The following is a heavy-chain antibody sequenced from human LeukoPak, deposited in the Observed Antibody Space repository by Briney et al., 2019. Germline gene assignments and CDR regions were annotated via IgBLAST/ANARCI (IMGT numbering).Heavy chain of an antibody. J-gene: IGHJ6*02. V-gene: IGHV3-23*01. D-gene: IGHD2-15*01. Sequence: GGSLRLSCAVSGFNFDMYAMSWVRQAPGKGLEWVSAISPTGFSTYYTDSVKGRFTISRDNSKNTLYLEMNSLRAEDTAVYYCAKGLGYCSGGSCDPYYYYGMDVWGQGTTVTVSS. CDR2: ISPTGFST. CDR3: AKGLGYCSGGSCDPYYYYGMDV. CDR1: GFNFDMYA.